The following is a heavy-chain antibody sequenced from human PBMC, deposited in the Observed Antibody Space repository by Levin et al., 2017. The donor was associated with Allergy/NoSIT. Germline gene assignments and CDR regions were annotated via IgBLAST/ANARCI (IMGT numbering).Heavy chain of an antibody. Sequence: GGSLRLSCVASGLSSGSSWMSWVRQAPGKGLEWVTNIDHDGSVIYFLDSLKGRFTVSRDNAKSSLYLQMNSLTVEDAAVYYCVRDNWNDINWGQGILVTVSS. CDR1: GLSSGSSW. J-gene: IGHJ4*02. D-gene: IGHD1-20*01. V-gene: IGHV3-7*01. CDR2: IDHDGSVI. CDR3: VRDNWNDIN.